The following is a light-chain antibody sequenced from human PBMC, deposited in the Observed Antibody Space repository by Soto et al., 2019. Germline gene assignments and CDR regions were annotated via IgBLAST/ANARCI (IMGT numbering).Light chain of an antibody. V-gene: IGLV2-14*01. CDR2: EVS. CDR3: GSYTSSSTYV. J-gene: IGLJ1*01. Sequence: QSALTQPASVSGSPGQSITISCTGTSSDVGGYNYVSWYQPHPGKAPKLMIYEVSNRPSGVSNRFSGSKSGNTASLTISGGQAEDEADYYCGSYTSSSTYVFGTGTKLTVL. CDR1: SSDVGGYNY.